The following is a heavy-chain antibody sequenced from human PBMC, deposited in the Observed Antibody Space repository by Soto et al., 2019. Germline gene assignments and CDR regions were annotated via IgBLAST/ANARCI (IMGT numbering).Heavy chain of an antibody. V-gene: IGHV3-7*01. Sequence: PGGSLRLSCAASGFMFSAYWMSWVRQAPGKGLEWVANIHGDGGKIYYVDSVKGRFTISRDNAKRSLYLQMNSLRAEDTAVYYCARVASWFDPWGQGTLVTVSS. CDR1: GFMFSAYW. J-gene: IGHJ5*02. CDR3: ARVASWFDP. CDR2: IHGDGGKI.